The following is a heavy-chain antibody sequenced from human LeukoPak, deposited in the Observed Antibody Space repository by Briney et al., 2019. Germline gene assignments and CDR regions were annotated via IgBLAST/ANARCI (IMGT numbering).Heavy chain of an antibody. CDR3: ATGYCSGGSCYYFDY. D-gene: IGHD2-15*01. CDR2: IIPIFGTA. J-gene: IGHJ4*02. V-gene: IGHV1-69*13. Sequence: ATVKVSCKASGYTFTSYDFNWVRQAPGQGLEWMGGIIPIFGTANYAQKFQGRVTITADESTSTAYMELSSLRSEDTAVYYCATGYCSGGSCYYFDYWGQGTLVTVSS. CDR1: GYTFTSYD.